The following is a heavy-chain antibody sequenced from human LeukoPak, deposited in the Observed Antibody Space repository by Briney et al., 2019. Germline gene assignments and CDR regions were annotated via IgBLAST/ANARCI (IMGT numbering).Heavy chain of an antibody. V-gene: IGHV1-46*01. J-gene: IGHJ4*02. CDR3: ARTAARRFDY. D-gene: IGHD6-6*01. Sequence: ASVKVSCKASGYSFTSYYMHWVRQAPGQGLEWMGIINPSGGTTSFAQKFQGRVTMTRDTSTSTVYMELSSLRSDDTAVYYCARTAARRFDYWGQGTLVTVSS. CDR1: GYSFTSYY. CDR2: INPSGGTT.